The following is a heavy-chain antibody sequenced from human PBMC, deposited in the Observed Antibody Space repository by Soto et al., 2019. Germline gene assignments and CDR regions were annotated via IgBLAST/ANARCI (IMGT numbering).Heavy chain of an antibody. Sequence: EVQLVESGGGLVQPGGSLRLSCAASGFTFSSYSMNWVRQAPGKGLEWVSYISSSSSTIYYADSVKGRFTISRDNAKNSLYLQMNSLRDEDTAVYYWARVEEQWHDGDYYYGMDVWGQGTTVTVSS. V-gene: IGHV3-48*02. D-gene: IGHD6-19*01. J-gene: IGHJ6*02. CDR2: ISSSSSTI. CDR1: GFTFSSYS. CDR3: ARVEEQWHDGDYYYGMDV.